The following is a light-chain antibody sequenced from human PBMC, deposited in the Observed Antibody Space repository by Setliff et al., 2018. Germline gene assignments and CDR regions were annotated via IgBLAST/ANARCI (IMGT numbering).Light chain of an antibody. Sequence: DIQMTQSPSILSASVGDRVTITCRASQSISSSLAWHQQKPGKAPKLLIYKASNLAIGVPSRFSGSGSGTEFTLTISSLQPDDFATYYCQQYEIFWTFGQGTKVDIK. CDR3: QQYEIFWT. J-gene: IGKJ1*01. V-gene: IGKV1-5*03. CDR1: QSISSS. CDR2: KAS.